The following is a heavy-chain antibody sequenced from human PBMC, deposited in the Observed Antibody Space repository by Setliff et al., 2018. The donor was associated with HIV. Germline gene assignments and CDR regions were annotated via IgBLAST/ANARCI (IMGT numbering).Heavy chain of an antibody. Sequence: PSQTLSLTCTVSGASIRNYYWSWVRQPPGKGLEWIGYIYNSGITNYNPSLESRVTISVDTSKNQFSLKVSSVTAADTAVYFCARGQDGHSVLFDYWGQGALGTVS. CDR1: GASIRNYY. CDR2: IYNSGIT. V-gene: IGHV4-59*01. D-gene: IGHD3-10*02. CDR3: ARGQDGHSVLFDY. J-gene: IGHJ4*02.